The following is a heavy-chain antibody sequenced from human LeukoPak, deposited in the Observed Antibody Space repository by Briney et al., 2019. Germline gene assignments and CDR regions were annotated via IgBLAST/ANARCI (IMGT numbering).Heavy chain of an antibody. CDR1: GGTFSSYT. J-gene: IGHJ4*02. CDR2: IIPILGIA. CDR3: AREVVGATTDY. Sequence: ASVKVSCKAPGGTFSSYTISWVRQAPGQGLEWMGRIIPILGIANYAQKFQGRATITADKSTSTAYMELSSLRSEDTAVYYCAREVVGATTDYWGQGTLVTVSS. V-gene: IGHV1-69*04. D-gene: IGHD1-26*01.